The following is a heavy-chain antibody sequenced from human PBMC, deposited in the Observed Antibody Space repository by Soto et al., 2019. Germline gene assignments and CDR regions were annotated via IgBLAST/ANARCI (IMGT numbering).Heavy chain of an antibody. J-gene: IGHJ5*02. CDR1: GGSFSGYC. CDR3: ARVRVVAAIQRDNWFDP. Sequence: SETLSLTCAVYGGSFSGYCWRCIRQPPGKGLEWIGEINHSGSTNYNPSLKSRVTISVDTSKNKFSLKLSSVTAADTAVYYCARVRVVAAIQRDNWFDPWGQGTLVTVSS. V-gene: IGHV4-34*01. D-gene: IGHD2-15*01. CDR2: INHSGST.